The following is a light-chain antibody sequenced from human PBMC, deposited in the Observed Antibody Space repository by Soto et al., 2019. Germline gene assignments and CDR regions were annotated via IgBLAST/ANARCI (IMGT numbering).Light chain of an antibody. CDR1: VTVSSY. V-gene: IGKV3-11*01. J-gene: IGKJ3*01. CDR2: DAS. CDR3: QQRSNWPPRFT. Sequence: EIVLTQSPATLSLSPGEGATLSCRARVTVSSYLAWYQQKPGQAPRLLIYDASNRATGIPARFSGSGSGTDFTLTISSLEPEDFAVYYCQQRSNWPPRFTFGPGTKVDIK.